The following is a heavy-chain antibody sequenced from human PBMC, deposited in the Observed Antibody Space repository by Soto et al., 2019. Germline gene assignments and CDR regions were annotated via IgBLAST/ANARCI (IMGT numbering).Heavy chain of an antibody. V-gene: IGHV4-59*01. CDR1: GCSITPYY. CDR3: AREGNLGRWIQPLDS. J-gene: IGHJ4*02. Sequence: PSETLSLTCTVSGCSITPYYWSWIRQPPGKGLEWIGYIYFAGTTKYSPSLKSRVTMSVDTSKNHFSLKLISVTTADTAVYFCAREGNLGRWIQPLDSWGQGTLVTV. CDR2: IYFAGTT. D-gene: IGHD2-2*03.